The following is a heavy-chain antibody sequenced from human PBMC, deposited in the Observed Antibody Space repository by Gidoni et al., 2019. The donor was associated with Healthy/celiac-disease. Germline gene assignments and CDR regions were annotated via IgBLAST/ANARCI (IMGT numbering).Heavy chain of an antibody. D-gene: IGHD3-22*01. CDR1: GGSFSGYY. CDR2: INHRGST. CDR3: ARAKVVVITTGFDP. V-gene: IGHV4-34*01. J-gene: IGHJ5*02. Sequence: VQLQQWGAGLLKPSETLSLTCAVYGGSFSGYYWSWIRQPPGKGLEWIGEINHRGSTNYNPSLKSRVTISVDTSKNQFSLKLSSVTAADTAVYYCARAKVVVITTGFDPWGQGTLVTVSS.